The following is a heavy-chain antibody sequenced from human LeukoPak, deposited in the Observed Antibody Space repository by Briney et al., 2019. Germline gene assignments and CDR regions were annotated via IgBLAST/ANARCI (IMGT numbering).Heavy chain of an antibody. CDR3: AREGNDYYYDQ. Sequence: PSETLSLTCTVSGGSISSSSYYWGWIRQPPGKGLEWVSSITGDCKYITYADSVKGRFTISRDNAKNSLYLQVASLRGDDTATYYCAREGNDYYYDQWGQGTLVTVSP. D-gene: IGHD3-16*01. CDR2: ITGDCKYI. CDR1: GGSISSSS. J-gene: IGHJ4*02. V-gene: IGHV3-21*01.